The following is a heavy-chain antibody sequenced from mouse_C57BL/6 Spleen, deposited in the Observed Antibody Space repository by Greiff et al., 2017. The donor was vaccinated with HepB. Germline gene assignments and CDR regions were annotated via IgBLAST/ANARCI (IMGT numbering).Heavy chain of an antibody. CDR2: INPNNGGT. Sequence: EVKLQQSGPELVKPGASVKISCKASGYTFTDYYMNWVKQSHGKSLEWIGDINPNNGGTSYNQKFKGKATLTVDKSSSTAYMELRSLTSEDSAVYYCARGPDYAMDYWGQGTSVTVSS. J-gene: IGHJ4*01. V-gene: IGHV1-26*01. CDR3: ARGPDYAMDY. CDR1: GYTFTDYY.